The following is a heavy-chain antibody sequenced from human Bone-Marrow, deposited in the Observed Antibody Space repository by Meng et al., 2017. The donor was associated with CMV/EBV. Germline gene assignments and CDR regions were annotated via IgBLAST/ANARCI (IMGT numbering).Heavy chain of an antibody. CDR1: GFTFSDYY. CDR3: AKVRGSNYFDY. CDR2: IYSGGSST. V-gene: IGHV3-23*03. J-gene: IGHJ4*02. D-gene: IGHD1-26*01. Sequence: GESLKISCAASGFTFSDYYMSWIRQAPGKGLERVSVIYSGGSSTYYADSVKGRFTISRDNSKNTLYLQMNSLRAEDTAVYYCAKVRGSNYFDYWGQGTLVTVSS.